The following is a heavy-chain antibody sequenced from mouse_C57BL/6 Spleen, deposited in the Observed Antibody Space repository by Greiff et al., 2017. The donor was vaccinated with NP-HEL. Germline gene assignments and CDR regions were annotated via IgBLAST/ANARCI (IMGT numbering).Heavy chain of an antibody. CDR2: IHPNSGST. J-gene: IGHJ2*01. D-gene: IGHD2-5*01. V-gene: IGHV1-64*01. Sequence: VQLQQPGAELVKPGASVKLSCKASGYTFTSYWMHWVKQRPGQGLEWIGMIHPNSGSTNYNEKFKSKATLTVDKSSSTAYMQLSSLTSYDSAVNYCARKGYSNFYFDYWGQGTTLTVSS. CDR3: ARKGYSNFYFDY. CDR1: GYTFTSYW.